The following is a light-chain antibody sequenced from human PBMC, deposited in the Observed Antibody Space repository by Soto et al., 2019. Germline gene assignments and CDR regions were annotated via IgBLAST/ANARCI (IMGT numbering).Light chain of an antibody. V-gene: IGLV2-14*01. CDR2: DVS. J-gene: IGLJ1*01. Sequence: QSALTQPASVSGSPGQSNTISCTGTSSDVGGYNYVSWYQQHPGKAPKLMIYDVSNRPSGVSNRFSGSKSGNTASLTISGLQAEDEAEYYCSSYTSSSTLLYVFGTGTKVTVL. CDR3: SSYTSSSTLLYV. CDR1: SSDVGGYNY.